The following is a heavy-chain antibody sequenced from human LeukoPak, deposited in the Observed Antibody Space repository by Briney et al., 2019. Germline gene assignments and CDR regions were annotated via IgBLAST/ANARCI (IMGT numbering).Heavy chain of an antibody. CDR2: IYYSGST. V-gene: IGHV4-59*01. CDR3: ARVGKGNQLLWVGYYYYYYMDV. J-gene: IGHJ6*03. D-gene: IGHD2-2*01. Sequence: SETLSLTCTVSGGSISSYYWSWIRQPPGKGLEWIGYIYYSGSTNYNPSLKSRVTISVDTSKNQFSLKLSSVTSADTAVYYCARVGKGNQLLWVGYYYYYYMDVWGKGTTVTVSS. CDR1: GGSISSYY.